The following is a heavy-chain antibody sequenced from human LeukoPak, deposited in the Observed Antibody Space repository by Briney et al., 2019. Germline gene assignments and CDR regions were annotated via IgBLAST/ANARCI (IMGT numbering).Heavy chain of an antibody. CDR1: GYIFTGYY. CDR3: ARRYYDILTGYYVDY. Sequence: ASVKVSCKASGYIFTGYYIHWVRQAPGQGLEWMGWINPKSGGTNYAQKFQGRVTMTRDTSISTAYMELRSLRSDDTAVYYCARRYYDILTGYYVDYWGQGTLVTVSS. J-gene: IGHJ4*02. CDR2: INPKSGGT. V-gene: IGHV1-2*02. D-gene: IGHD3-9*01.